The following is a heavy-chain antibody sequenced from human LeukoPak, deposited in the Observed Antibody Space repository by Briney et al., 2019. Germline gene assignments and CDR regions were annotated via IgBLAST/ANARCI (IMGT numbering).Heavy chain of an antibody. CDR1: GFTFSSYS. D-gene: IGHD3-9*01. Sequence: GGSLRLSCAASGFTFSSYSMNWVRQAPGKGLEWGSYISSSSTIYYADSAKGRFTISRDNDKNSLYLQMNSLRDEDTAVYYCARAQRDFDWLHVLDYWGQGTLVTVSS. V-gene: IGHV3-48*02. CDR3: ARAQRDFDWLHVLDY. J-gene: IGHJ4*02. CDR2: ISSSSTI.